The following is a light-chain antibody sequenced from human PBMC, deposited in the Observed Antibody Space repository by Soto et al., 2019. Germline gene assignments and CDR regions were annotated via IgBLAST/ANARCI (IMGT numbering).Light chain of an antibody. Sequence: AIQMTQSPSSFSASTGDRVTITCRASQGISSYLAWYQQKPGKAPKLLIYAASTLQSGVPSRFSGSGSGTDFTLTISCLQSEDFATYYCQQYYSYPWTFGQGTKVDIK. CDR1: QGISSY. CDR3: QQYYSYPWT. CDR2: AAS. J-gene: IGKJ1*01. V-gene: IGKV1-8*01.